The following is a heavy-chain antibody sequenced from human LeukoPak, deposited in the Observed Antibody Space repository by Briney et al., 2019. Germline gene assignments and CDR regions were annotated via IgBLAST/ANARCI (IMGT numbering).Heavy chain of an antibody. V-gene: IGHV3-23*01. J-gene: IGHJ3*02. CDR1: GFSLSAYD. D-gene: IGHD2-15*01. Sequence: GGSLRLSCAASGFSLSAYDMQWVRQAPGKGLEWVSGTSRRGPTYSTDSVKGRSTISRDNSKNILYLQMDSLRADDTAVYYCAQGGYFAFDMWGQGKMVTVSS. CDR3: AQGGYFAFDM. CDR2: TSRRGPT.